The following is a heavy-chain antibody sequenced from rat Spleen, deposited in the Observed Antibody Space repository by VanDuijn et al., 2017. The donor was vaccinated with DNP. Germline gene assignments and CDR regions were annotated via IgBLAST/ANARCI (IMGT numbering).Heavy chain of an antibody. CDR2: INKDSRTI. Sequence: EVQLVESGGGLVQPGRSLKLSCAVSRITFSDHNMAWVRQAPGKGLEWIGEINKDSRTIKYTPSLKDKFTISRDNAKNTLYLQMNKLGSEDTATYYCAKGPNYGGYSDYFDYWGQGVMVTVSS. D-gene: IGHD1-11*01. CDR3: AKGPNYGGYSDYFDY. V-gene: IGHV4-2*01. CDR1: RITFSDHN. J-gene: IGHJ2*01.